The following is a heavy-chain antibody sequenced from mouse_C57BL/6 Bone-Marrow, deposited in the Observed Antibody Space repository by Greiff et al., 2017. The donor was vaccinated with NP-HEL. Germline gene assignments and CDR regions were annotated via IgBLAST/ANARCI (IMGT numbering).Heavy chain of an antibody. CDR1: GYSFTDYE. CDR3: TRSDGYFLFAD. D-gene: IGHD2-3*01. J-gene: IGHJ3*01. CDR2: IVPETGGT. Sequence: VQLQQSGAELVRPGASVTLSCKASGYSFTDYEMRWVKQTPVHGMVWIGAIVPETGGTAYNQKFKGKAILTADKSSSTAVMELRGLTSEDAAVYYCTRSDGYFLFADWGQGTLVTVAA. V-gene: IGHV1-15*01.